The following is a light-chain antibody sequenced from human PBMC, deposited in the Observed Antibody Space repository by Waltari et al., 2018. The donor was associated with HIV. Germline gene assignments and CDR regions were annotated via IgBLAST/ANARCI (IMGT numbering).Light chain of an antibody. CDR2: EGT. V-gene: IGLV2-14*01. J-gene: IGLJ3*02. Sequence: QSALTHPPAVAGSPGQSVTIACTARAINSADSSSLAWSQQHPGKAPQLLIYEGTLRLSGVSDRFSGSKSGNTASLTISRLQPEDEADYYCSSFTATDSVLFGGGTKLTVL. CDR1: AINSADSSS. CDR3: SSFTATDSVL.